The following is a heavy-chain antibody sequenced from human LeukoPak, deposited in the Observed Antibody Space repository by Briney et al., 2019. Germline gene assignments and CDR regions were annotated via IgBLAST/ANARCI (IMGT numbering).Heavy chain of an antibody. J-gene: IGHJ4*02. D-gene: IGHD4-17*01. CDR2: ISAYNGNT. V-gene: IGHV1-18*01. CDR1: GYTLTSYG. CDR3: ARDGQDYGDYLFDY. Sequence: ASVKVSCKASGYTLTSYGISWVRQAPGQGLEWMGWISAYNGNTNYAQKLQGRVTMTTDTSTSTAYMELRSLRSDDTAVYYCARDGQDYGDYLFDYWGQGTLVTVSS.